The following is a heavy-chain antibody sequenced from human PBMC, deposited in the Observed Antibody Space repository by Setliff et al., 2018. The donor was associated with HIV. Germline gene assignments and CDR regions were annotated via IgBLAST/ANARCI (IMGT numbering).Heavy chain of an antibody. Sequence: SQTLSLTCALSGDSVSSNSAAWNWVRQSPSRGLEWLGRTYYRSKWYNNYAKSVKSRISISPDTSKNQFSLQLNSVTPDDTAVYYCARGSYGSVLLWGQGTLVTVSS. CDR2: TYYRSKWYN. J-gene: IGHJ4*02. V-gene: IGHV6-1*01. D-gene: IGHD6-19*01. CDR1: GDSVSSNSAA. CDR3: ARGSYGSVLL.